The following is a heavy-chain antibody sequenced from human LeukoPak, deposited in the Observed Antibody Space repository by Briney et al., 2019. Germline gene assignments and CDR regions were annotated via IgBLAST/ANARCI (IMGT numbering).Heavy chain of an antibody. V-gene: IGHV4-59*01. D-gene: IGHD6-13*01. Sequence: SETLSLTCTVPGGSIRGYYWSWIRQPPGKGLEWIAHMYYSGSSKYNPYLKSRATISRDTSKNQFSLKLTSVTVADTAVYFCAREGVAAAGAFDNWGQGTLVTVSA. CDR2: MYYSGSS. J-gene: IGHJ4*02. CDR3: AREGVAAAGAFDN. CDR1: GGSIRGYY.